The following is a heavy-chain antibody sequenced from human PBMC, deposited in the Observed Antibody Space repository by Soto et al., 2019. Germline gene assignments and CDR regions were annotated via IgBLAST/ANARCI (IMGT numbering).Heavy chain of an antibody. D-gene: IGHD2-8*01. CDR1: GFTFSDYY. V-gene: IGHV3-11*01. Sequence: QVQLVESGGGLVKPGGSLRLPCVASGFTFSDYYMSWIRQAPGRGLEWLSYINRNGRNKDYADSVRGRFTISRDNAKTSLFLEMNGLSVEDTAVYYCARRRRTDMDDIVLMHDFDFWGQGTLVTVSS. J-gene: IGHJ4*02. CDR3: ARRRRTDMDDIVLMHDFDF. CDR2: INRNGRNK.